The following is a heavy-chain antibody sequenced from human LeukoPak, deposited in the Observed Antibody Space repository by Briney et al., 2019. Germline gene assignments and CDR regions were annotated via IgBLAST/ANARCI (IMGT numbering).Heavy chain of an antibody. V-gene: IGHV4-30-4*01. J-gene: IGHJ5*02. CDR2: IYYSGST. CDR1: GGSISSGDYY. Sequence: PSQTLSLTCTVSGGSISSGDYYWSWIRQPPGKGLEWIGYIYYSGSTYYNPSLKSRVTISVDTSKNQFSLKLSSVTAADTAVYYCARDFSGYHGRSRYFDPWGQGTLVTVSS. D-gene: IGHD3-22*01. CDR3: ARDFSGYHGRSRYFDP.